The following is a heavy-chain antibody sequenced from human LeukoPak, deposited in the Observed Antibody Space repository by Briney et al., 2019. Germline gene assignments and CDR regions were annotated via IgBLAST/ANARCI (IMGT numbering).Heavy chain of an antibody. CDR3: ARGITSIS. J-gene: IGHJ3*01. D-gene: IGHD2/OR15-2a*01. V-gene: IGHV3-64*01. CDR2: ISSDGGST. CDR1: GFTFSSYP. Sequence: PGGSLRLSCAASGFTFSSYPMHWVRQAPGKGLEYVSAISSDGGSTYYANSVKGRFTISRDNSKNTLYLQMGSLRAEDMAVYYCARGITSISWGQGTMCAVSS.